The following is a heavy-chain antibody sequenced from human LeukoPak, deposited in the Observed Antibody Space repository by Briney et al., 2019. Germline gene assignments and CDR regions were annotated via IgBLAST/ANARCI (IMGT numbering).Heavy chain of an antibody. D-gene: IGHD3-16*02. V-gene: IGHV4-34*01. CDR2: INHSGST. CDR1: GFTFSNYA. J-gene: IGHJ4*02. Sequence: TGGSLRLSCAASGFTFSNYAMSWIRQPPRKGLGWLGEINHSGSTNYNPSLKSRVTISVDTSKNQFSLKLSSVTAADTAVYYCARGSSYWGQGTLVTVSS. CDR3: ARGSSY.